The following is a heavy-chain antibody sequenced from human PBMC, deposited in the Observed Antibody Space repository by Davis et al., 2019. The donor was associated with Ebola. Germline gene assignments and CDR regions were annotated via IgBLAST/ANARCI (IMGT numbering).Heavy chain of an antibody. CDR1: GGSISSSNW. CDR3: ARGPGVRFLEWFLFDY. D-gene: IGHD3-3*01. CDR2: IYHSGST. J-gene: IGHJ4*02. Sequence: MPSETLSLTCAVSGGSISSSNWWSWVRQPPGKGLEWIGEIYHSGSTNYNPSLKSRVTISVDKSKNQFSLKLSSVTAADTAVYYCARGPGVRFLEWFLFDYWGQGTLVTVSS. V-gene: IGHV4-4*02.